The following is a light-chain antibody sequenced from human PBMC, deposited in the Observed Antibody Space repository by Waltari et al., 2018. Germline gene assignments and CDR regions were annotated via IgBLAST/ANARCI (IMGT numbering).Light chain of an antibody. CDR3: QQYYSYPPA. Sequence: ANRITQSPSSLSASTGDRVTITCRASQGISSYLAWYQQKPGKAPKLLIYAASTLQSGVPSRFSGSGSGTDFTLTISCLQSEDFATYYCQQYYSYPPAFGGGTKVEIK. CDR2: AAS. CDR1: QGISSY. J-gene: IGKJ4*01. V-gene: IGKV1-8*01.